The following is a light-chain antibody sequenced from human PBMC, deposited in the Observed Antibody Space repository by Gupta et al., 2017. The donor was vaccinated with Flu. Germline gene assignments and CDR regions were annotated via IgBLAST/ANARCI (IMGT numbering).Light chain of an antibody. CDR1: NSDIGSYNY. Sequence: TISCTGTNSDIGSYNYVSWYQQHPGKAPKLIIFDVTDRPSGVSNRFSGSKSGNTASLTISGLQAEDESDYYCSSYRGSSSLEVFGTGTRVTVL. V-gene: IGLV2-14*04. J-gene: IGLJ1*01. CDR2: DVT. CDR3: SSYRGSSSLEV.